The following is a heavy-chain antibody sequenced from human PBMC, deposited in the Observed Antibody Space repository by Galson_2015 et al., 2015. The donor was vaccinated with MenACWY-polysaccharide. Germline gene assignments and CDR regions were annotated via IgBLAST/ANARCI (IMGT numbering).Heavy chain of an antibody. V-gene: IGHV1-46*02. CDR3: ARGDSAFGATATRFDP. CDR2: IDPSGGST. Sequence: SVKVSCKASGYTFNNYYMHWVRQAPGQGLEWMAIIDPSGGSTTYAQEFQGRVTMSRDTSTSTVYMELSSLSSDDTAVYYCARGDSAFGATATRFDPWSHLTLVTVS. J-gene: IGHJ5*02. D-gene: IGHD3-3*01. CDR1: GYTFNNYY.